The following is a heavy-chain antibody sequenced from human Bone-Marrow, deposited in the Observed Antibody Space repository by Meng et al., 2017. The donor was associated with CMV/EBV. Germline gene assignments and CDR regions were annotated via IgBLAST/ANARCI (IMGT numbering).Heavy chain of an antibody. D-gene: IGHD2-15*01. J-gene: IGHJ5*02. V-gene: IGHV3-30-3*01. CDR2: ISYDGNNK. CDR3: ARDAAPDIVGVFDP. CDR1: GFTFSYYA. Sequence: GESLKISCAASGFTFSYYAMHWVRQAPGKGLEWVAVISYDGNNKYYADSVKGRFTISRDKSKNTLYLQMNSLRAEDTAVYYCARDAAPDIVGVFDPWGQGTLVTVSS.